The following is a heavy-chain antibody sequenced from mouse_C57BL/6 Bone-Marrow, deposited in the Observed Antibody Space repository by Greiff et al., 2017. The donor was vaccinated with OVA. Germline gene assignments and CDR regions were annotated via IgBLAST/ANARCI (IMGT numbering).Heavy chain of an antibody. CDR2: ISNGGGST. J-gene: IGHJ2*01. CDR3: AGGDGYPYYFDY. Sequence: EVMLVESGGGLVQPGGSLKLSCAASGFTFSDYYMYWVRQTPEKRLEWVASISNGGGSTYYPDTVKGRFTISRANAKTTLYLQMSRLKSEDTAMYYCAGGDGYPYYFDYWGQGTTLTVSS. V-gene: IGHV5-12*01. CDR1: GFTFSDYY. D-gene: IGHD2-3*01.